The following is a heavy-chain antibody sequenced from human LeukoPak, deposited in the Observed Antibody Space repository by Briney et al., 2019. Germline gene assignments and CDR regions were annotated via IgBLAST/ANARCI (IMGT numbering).Heavy chain of an antibody. CDR2: MNPSSGNT. CDR1: GYTFTSYD. CDR3: ARGDGHDNGMDV. J-gene: IGHJ6*02. D-gene: IGHD6-6*01. Sequence: ASVKVSCKASGYTFTSYDINWVRQATGQGLEWMGWMNPSSGNTGYAQKFQGRVTMTRNTSISTAYMELSSLRSEDTAVYYCARGDGHDNGMDVWGQGTTVAVSS. V-gene: IGHV1-8*01.